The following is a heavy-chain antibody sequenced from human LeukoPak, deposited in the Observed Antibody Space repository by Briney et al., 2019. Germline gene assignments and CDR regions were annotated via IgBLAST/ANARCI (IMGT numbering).Heavy chain of an antibody. CDR2: IYSGGST. J-gene: IGHJ4*02. V-gene: IGHV3-53*01. Sequence: GSLRLSCAASGFTVSSNHMSWVRQAPGKGLEWVSVIYSGGSTYYADSVKGRFTISRDNSKNTLYLQMNSLRAEDTAVYYCAKESVFQYYFDYWGQGTLVTVSS. D-gene: IGHD3-3*01. CDR1: GFTVSSNH. CDR3: AKESVFQYYFDY.